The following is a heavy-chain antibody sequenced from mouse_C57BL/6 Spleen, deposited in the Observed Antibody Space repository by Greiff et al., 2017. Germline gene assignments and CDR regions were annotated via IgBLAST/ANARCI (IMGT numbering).Heavy chain of an antibody. V-gene: IGHV14-1*01. Sequence: DVHLVESGAELVRPGASVKLSCTASGFNIKDYYMHWVKQRPEQGLEWIGRIDPEDGDTEYAPKFQGKATMTADTSSNTAYLQLSSLTSEDTAVYYCTTFYGNYPFAYWGQGTLVTVSA. CDR1: GFNIKDYY. CDR3: TTFYGNYPFAY. D-gene: IGHD2-1*01. CDR2: IDPEDGDT. J-gene: IGHJ3*01.